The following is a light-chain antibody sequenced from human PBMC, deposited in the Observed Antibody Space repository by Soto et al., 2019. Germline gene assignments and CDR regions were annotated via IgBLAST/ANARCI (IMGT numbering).Light chain of an antibody. CDR2: EVS. Sequence: QSVLTQPASVSGSPGQSITISCTGTSSDVGTYNYVSWYQHHPGKAPKLIIYEVSNRPSGVSNRFSGSKPGSTASLTISGLQAEDEADYHCTSYTRYTALVFGTGTKVTVL. CDR3: TSYTRYTALV. J-gene: IGLJ1*01. CDR1: SSDVGTYNY. V-gene: IGLV2-14*01.